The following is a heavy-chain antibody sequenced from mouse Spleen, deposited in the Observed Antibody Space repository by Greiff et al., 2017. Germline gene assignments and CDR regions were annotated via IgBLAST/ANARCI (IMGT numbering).Heavy chain of an antibody. J-gene: IGHJ3*01. CDR2: ISDGGSYT. D-gene: IGHD2-4*01. CDR3: ARDLDYDAALFAY. Sequence: EVKLVESGGGLVKPGGSLKLSCAASGFTFSSYAMSWVRQTPEKRLEWVATISDGGSYTYYPDNVKGRFTISRDNAKNNLYLQMSHLKSEDTAMYYCARDLDYDAALFAYWGQGTLVTVSA. V-gene: IGHV5-4*01. CDR1: GFTFSSYA.